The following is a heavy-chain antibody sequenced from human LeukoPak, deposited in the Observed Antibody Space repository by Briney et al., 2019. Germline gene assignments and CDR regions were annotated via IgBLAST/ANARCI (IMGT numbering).Heavy chain of an antibody. CDR1: GFTFSDYY. J-gene: IGHJ4*02. CDR2: ISSSGSTI. V-gene: IGHV3-11*01. CDR3: ARRVTIFGVVTHSLFDY. D-gene: IGHD3-3*01. Sequence: GGSLRLSCAASGFTFSDYYMSWIRQAPGKGLEWVSYISSSGSTIYYADSVKGRFTISRDNAKNSLYLQMNSLRAGDTAVYYCARRVTIFGVVTHSLFDYWGQGTLVTVSS.